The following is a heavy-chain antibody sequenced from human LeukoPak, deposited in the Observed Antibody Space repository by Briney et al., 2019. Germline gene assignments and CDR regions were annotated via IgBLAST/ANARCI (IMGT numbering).Heavy chain of an antibody. J-gene: IGHJ4*02. CDR1: GFTFSSYE. CDR2: ISDTPNTM. V-gene: IGHV3-48*03. Sequence: GGSLRLSCVASGFTFSSYEMNWVRQAPGKGLEWVSYISDTPNTMYYADSVKGRFSSSRDDAKNSLFLQMNSLRVGDTAVYYCAREYSGSEYFDYWGQGTLVTVS. CDR3: AREYSGSEYFDY. D-gene: IGHD2-21*01.